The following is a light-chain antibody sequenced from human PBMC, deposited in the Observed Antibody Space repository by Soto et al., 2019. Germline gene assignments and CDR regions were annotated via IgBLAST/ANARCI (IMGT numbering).Light chain of an antibody. Sequence: QSALTQPASVSGSPGQSITIFCAGTMRDIGAYNLVSWYQQHPGRAPQLIIYEVRNRPSGSSFRFSGSKSGNTASLTISGLQAEDEADYCCSSFTSRSSLIFGGGTKVTVL. V-gene: IGLV2-14*01. CDR3: SSFTSRSSLI. CDR2: EVR. J-gene: IGLJ2*01. CDR1: MRDIGAYNL.